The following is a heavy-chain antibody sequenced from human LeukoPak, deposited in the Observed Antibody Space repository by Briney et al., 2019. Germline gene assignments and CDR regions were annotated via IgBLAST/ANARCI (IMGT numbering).Heavy chain of an antibody. J-gene: IGHJ4*02. V-gene: IGHV4-59*01. Sequence: SETLSLTCTVSGGSITNYYWSWIRQPPGKGLECVGYVYYSGNPEYNPSLKSRVTISIDTSKNQFSLKLSSVTAADTAVYYCARDQYSGRFDYWGQGTLVNVSS. D-gene: IGHD1-26*01. CDR1: GGSITNYY. CDR3: ARDQYSGRFDY. CDR2: VYYSGNP.